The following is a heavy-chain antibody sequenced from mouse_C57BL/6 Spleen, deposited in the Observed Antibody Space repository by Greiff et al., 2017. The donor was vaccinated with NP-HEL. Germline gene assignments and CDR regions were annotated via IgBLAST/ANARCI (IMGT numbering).Heavy chain of an antibody. Sequence: QVQLQQPGAELVKPGASVKLSCKASGYTFTSSWMHWVKQRPGQGLEWIGMIHPNSGSTNYNEKFKSKATLTVDKSSSTAYMQLSSLTSEDSAIYYCARWDYAWYFDVWGTGTTVTVSS. V-gene: IGHV1-64*01. J-gene: IGHJ1*03. D-gene: IGHD2-4*01. CDR3: ARWDYAWYFDV. CDR1: GYTFTSSW. CDR2: IHPNSGST.